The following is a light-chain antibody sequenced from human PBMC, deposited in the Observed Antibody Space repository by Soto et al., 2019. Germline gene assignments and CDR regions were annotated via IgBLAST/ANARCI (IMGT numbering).Light chain of an antibody. CDR1: NIGSKS. V-gene: IGLV3-21*04. Sequence: SYELTQPPSVSVAPGETARITCGGNNIGSKSVHWYQRKPGQAPVLVIYYDSVRPSGIPERFSGSNSGNTATLTISRVEAGDEADYYCQVWDSSSDHLVFGGGTKLTVL. CDR2: YDS. J-gene: IGLJ2*01. CDR3: QVWDSSSDHLV.